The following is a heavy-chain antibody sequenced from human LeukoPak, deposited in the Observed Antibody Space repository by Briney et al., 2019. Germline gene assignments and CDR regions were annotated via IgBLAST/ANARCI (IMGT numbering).Heavy chain of an antibody. V-gene: IGHV3-74*01. Sequence: GGSLRLSCAASGFTFGTYWMHWVRQAPGKGLVWVARISSDGSATIYTDSVRGRFTISRDNPKNTLYLQMNSLRAEDTAVYYCARDRTRITMVRGVPDIWGQGTMVTVSS. CDR3: ARDRTRITMVRGVPDI. CDR2: ISSDGSAT. CDR1: GFTFGTYW. D-gene: IGHD3-10*01. J-gene: IGHJ3*02.